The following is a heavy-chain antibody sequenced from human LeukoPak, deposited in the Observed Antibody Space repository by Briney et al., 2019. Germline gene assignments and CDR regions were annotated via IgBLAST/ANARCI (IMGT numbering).Heavy chain of an antibody. J-gene: IGHJ4*02. CDR1: GFTFSSYW. CDR2: IKHNGDEL. Sequence: GGSLRLSCAASGFTFSSYWMTWVRQAPGKGLEWVANIKHNGDELNYVDSVEDRFTISRGNAKNSLYLHMTSLRAGDTAVYYCARELRTFDSWGQGTLVTVSS. D-gene: IGHD3-16*01. V-gene: IGHV3-7*01. CDR3: ARELRTFDS.